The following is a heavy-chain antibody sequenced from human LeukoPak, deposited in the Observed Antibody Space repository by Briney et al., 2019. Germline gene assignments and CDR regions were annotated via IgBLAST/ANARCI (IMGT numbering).Heavy chain of an antibody. D-gene: IGHD4-23*01. CDR2: ISAYNGNT. CDR3: ARGWLAETMVVTPYNY. J-gene: IGHJ4*02. V-gene: IGHV1-18*01. Sequence: ASVKVSCKASGYTFTSYGISWVRQAPGQGLEWMGWISAYNGNTNYAQKLQGRVTMTTDTSTSTAYMELRSLRSDDTAVYYYARGWLAETMVVTPYNYWGQGTLVTVSS. CDR1: GYTFTSYG.